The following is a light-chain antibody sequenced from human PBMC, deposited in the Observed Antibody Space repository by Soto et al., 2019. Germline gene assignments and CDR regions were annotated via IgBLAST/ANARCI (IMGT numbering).Light chain of an antibody. CDR2: GAS. J-gene: IGKJ2*01. CDR1: QSVSNNN. V-gene: IGKV3-20*01. CDR3: QQYSSQPYT. Sequence: ENVLTQSPVTLSSSPGEGATLSCRASQSVSNNNLAWYQQRPGQAPRLLIYGASSRATGIPDRFSGFGSGTDFTLAISRLEPEDFAVYYCQQYSSQPYTFGQGTELEIK.